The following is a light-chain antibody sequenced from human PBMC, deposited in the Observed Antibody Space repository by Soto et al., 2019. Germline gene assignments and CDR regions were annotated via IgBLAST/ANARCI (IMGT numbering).Light chain of an antibody. V-gene: IGLV2-14*01. CDR3: SSYTTTSTVV. CDR1: NSDIGAYNY. Sequence: QSALTQPASVSGSPGQSIAISCTGTNSDIGAYNYVSWYQQLPGRAPRLMIYDVSARPSGVSNRFSGSKSGNTASLTTSGLQAEDGADYYCSSYTTTSTVVFGGGTKLTVL. CDR2: DVS. J-gene: IGLJ2*01.